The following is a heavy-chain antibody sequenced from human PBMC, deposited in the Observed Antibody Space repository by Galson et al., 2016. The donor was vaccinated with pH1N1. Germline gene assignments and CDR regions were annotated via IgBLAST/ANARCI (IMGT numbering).Heavy chain of an antibody. D-gene: IGHD5-18*01. V-gene: IGHV1-8*01. CDR2: MNPNNDNT. CDR1: GYTFTDYD. Sequence: SVKVSCKASGYTFTDYDINWVRQGTGQGLEWMGWMNPNNDNTGYAQKFQGRVTMTRNTSISTAYMEPNSLRADDTAVYYCVRGLRGYSFTWGQGTLVTVSS. CDR3: VRGLRGYSFT. J-gene: IGHJ4*02.